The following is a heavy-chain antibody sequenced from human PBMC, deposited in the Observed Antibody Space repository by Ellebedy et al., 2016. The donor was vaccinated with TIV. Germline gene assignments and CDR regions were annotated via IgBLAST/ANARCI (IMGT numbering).Heavy chain of an antibody. CDR2: INHSGST. V-gene: IGHV4-34*01. D-gene: IGHD2-15*01. Sequence: SETLSLXXAVYGGSFSGYYWSWIRQPPGKGLEWIGEINHSGSTNYNPSLKSRVSISVDTSKNQFSLKLSSVTAADTAVYYCARLDCSGGSCYSGYWGQGTLVTVSS. J-gene: IGHJ4*02. CDR1: GGSFSGYY. CDR3: ARLDCSGGSCYSGY.